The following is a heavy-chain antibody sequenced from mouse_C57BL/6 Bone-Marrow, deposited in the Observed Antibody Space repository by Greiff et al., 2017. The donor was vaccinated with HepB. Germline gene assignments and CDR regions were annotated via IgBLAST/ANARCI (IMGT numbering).Heavy chain of an antibody. CDR3: ARRGPGSPLDY. CDR1: GYTFTDYN. CDR2: IYPNNGGT. J-gene: IGHJ2*01. Sequence: EVQRVESGPELVKPGASVKIPCKASGYTFTDYNMAWVKQSPGKSLEWIGDIYPNNGGTIYNQKFKGKATLTVDKSSSTAYMELRSLTSEDTAVYYCARRGPGSPLDYWGQGTTLTVSS. V-gene: IGHV1-18*01. D-gene: IGHD1-1*01.